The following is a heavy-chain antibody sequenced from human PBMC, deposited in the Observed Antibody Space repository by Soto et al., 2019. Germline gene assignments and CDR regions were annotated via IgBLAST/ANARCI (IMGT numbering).Heavy chain of an antibody. CDR1: GGTFSSYA. V-gene: IGHV1-69*13. D-gene: IGHD3-3*01. CDR2: IIPIFGTA. Sequence: GASVKVSCKASGGTFSSYAISWVRQAPGQGLEWMGGIIPIFGTANYAQKFQGRVTITADESTSTAYMELSSLRSEDTAVHYCARGRRGSYYDFWSGYYNWFDPWGQGTLVTVSS. J-gene: IGHJ5*02. CDR3: ARGRRGSYYDFWSGYYNWFDP.